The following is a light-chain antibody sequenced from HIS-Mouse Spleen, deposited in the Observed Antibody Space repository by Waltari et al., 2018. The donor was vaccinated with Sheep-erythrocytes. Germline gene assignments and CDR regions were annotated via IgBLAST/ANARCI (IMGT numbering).Light chain of an antibody. V-gene: IGKV1-39*01. CDR2: AAS. CDR3: QQSHSTPQFT. Sequence: DIQMTQSPSSLSASVGDRVTITCRASQSISSYLNWYQQKPRKAPKLLIYAASSLQSGVPFRFSCSGSGTDFTLTISSLQPEDFATYYYQQSHSTPQFTFGPGTKVDIK. CDR1: QSISSY. J-gene: IGKJ3*01.